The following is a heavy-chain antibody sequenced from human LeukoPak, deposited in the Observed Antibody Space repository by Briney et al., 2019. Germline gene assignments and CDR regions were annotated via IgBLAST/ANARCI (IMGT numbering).Heavy chain of an antibody. V-gene: IGHV3-7*01. CDR2: IKRDGSEK. Sequence: GGSLRLSCVASGFSFSTNWMDWVRQAPGKGLEWVANIKRDGSEKNYVDSVEGRFTISRDNAKNSLYLEMNSLRAEDTAVYYCAKEGNWNLDYWGQGALVTVSS. CDR1: GFSFSTNW. D-gene: IGHD1-1*01. J-gene: IGHJ4*02. CDR3: AKEGNWNLDY.